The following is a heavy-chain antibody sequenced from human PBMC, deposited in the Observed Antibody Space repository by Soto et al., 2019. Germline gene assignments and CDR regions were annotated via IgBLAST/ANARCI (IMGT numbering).Heavy chain of an antibody. CDR1: GFTFSSYA. Sequence: PGGSLRLSCAASGFTFSSYAMHWVRQAPGKGLEWVAVISYDGSNKYYADSVKGRFTISRDNSKNTLYLQMNSLRAEDTAVYYCARGRRDGYNFDAFDIWGQGTMVTVSS. V-gene: IGHV3-30-3*01. CDR2: ISYDGSNK. D-gene: IGHD5-12*01. CDR3: ARGRRDGYNFDAFDI. J-gene: IGHJ3*02.